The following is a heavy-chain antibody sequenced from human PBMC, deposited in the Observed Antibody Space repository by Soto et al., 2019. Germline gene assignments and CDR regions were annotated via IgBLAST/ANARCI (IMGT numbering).Heavy chain of an antibody. V-gene: IGHV4-39*01. CDR3: ARNHSEWLRYYYFDY. J-gene: IGHJ4*02. D-gene: IGHD5-12*01. Sequence: PETFSLTCTVSGVFISSSSYYWGWIRQPPGKGLEWIGSIYYSGSTYYNPSLKSRVTISVDTSKNQFSLKLSSVTAADTAVYYCARNHSEWLRYYYFDYWGQGTLVSVSS. CDR1: GVFISSSSYY. CDR2: IYYSGST.